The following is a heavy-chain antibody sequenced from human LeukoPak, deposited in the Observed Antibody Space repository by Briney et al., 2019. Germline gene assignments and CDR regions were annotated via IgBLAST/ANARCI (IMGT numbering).Heavy chain of an antibody. J-gene: IGHJ4*02. CDR3: ARNDFWSGYFDY. Sequence: GASVTVSCRASGGTFSSYAISWVRQAPGQGLEWMGRIIPILGIANYAQKFQGRVTITADKSTSTAYMELSSLRSEDTAVYYCARNDFWSGYFDYWGQGTLVTVSS. CDR1: GGTFSSYA. D-gene: IGHD3-3*01. CDR2: IIPILGIA. V-gene: IGHV1-69*04.